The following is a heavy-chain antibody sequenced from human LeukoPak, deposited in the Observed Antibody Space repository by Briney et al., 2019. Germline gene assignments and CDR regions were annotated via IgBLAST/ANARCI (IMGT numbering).Heavy chain of an antibody. CDR3: ARGGGASDY. V-gene: IGHV3-21*01. D-gene: IGHD1-26*01. CDR1: GFNFSTYT. CDR2: ISRGSSYI. J-gene: IGHJ4*02. Sequence: PGGSLRLSCAASGFNFSTYTMNWVRQAPGMGLEWVSSISRGSSYIYYADSVKGRFTISRDNAKNSLYLQMNSLGAEDTAVYYCARGGGASDYWGQGTLVTVSS.